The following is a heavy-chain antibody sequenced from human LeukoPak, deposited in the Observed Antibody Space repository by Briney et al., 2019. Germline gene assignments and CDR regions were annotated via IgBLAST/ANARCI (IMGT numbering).Heavy chain of an antibody. CDR3: AEVYVWNEYYFDY. CDR2: IRYDGSNK. J-gene: IGHJ4*02. V-gene: IGHV3-30*02. Sequence: PGGSLRLSCAASGFTFSSYGMHWVRQAPGKGLEWAAFIRYDGSNKYYADSVKGRFTISRDNSKNTLYLQMNSLRAEDTAVYYCAEVYVWNEYYFDYWGQGTLVTVSS. D-gene: IGHD1-1*01. CDR1: GFTFSSYG.